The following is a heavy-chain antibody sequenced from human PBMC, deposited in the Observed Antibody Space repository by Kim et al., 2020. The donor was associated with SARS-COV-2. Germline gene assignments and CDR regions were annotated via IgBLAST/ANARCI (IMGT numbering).Heavy chain of an antibody. Sequence: SETLSLTCTVSGGSISSYYWSWIRQPPGKGLEWIGYIYYSGSTNYNPSLKSRVTISVDTSKNQFSLKLSSVTAADTAVYYCARALLGSSWSQPHTLSRFDPWGQGTLVTVSS. CDR1: GGSISSYY. CDR2: IYYSGST. V-gene: IGHV4-59*01. D-gene: IGHD6-13*01. CDR3: ARALLGSSWSQPHTLSRFDP. J-gene: IGHJ5*02.